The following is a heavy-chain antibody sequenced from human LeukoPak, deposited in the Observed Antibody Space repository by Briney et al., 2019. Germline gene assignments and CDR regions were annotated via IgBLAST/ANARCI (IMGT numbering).Heavy chain of an antibody. J-gene: IGHJ5*02. Sequence: SETLSLTCAVSGYSTSSGYYWGWIRQPPGKGLEWIGSIYHSGSTYYNPSLKSRVTISVDTSKNQFSLKLSSVTAADTAVYYCARQDDSSANWFDPWGQGTLVTVSS. D-gene: IGHD3-22*01. CDR2: IYHSGST. CDR3: ARQDDSSANWFDP. CDR1: GYSTSSGYY. V-gene: IGHV4-38-2*01.